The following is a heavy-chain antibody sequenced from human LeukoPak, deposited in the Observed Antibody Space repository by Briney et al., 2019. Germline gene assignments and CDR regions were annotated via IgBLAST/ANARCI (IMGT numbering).Heavy chain of an antibody. CDR1: GGSISSYY. J-gene: IGHJ3*01. Sequence: SETLSLTCTVSGGSISSYYWSWIRQPPGKGLEWIGYIYYSGSTNYNPSLKSRVTISVDTSKNQFSLKLSSVTAADTAVYYCARQPDGNAFDLWGQGTKVTVSS. CDR2: IYYSGST. V-gene: IGHV4-59*08. CDR3: ARQPDGNAFDL.